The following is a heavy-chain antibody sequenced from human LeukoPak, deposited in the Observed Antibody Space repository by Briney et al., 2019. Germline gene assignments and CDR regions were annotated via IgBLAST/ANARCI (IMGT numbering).Heavy chain of an antibody. CDR1: GFTFSSYA. D-gene: IGHD2-8*01. CDR3: AREGDCTNGVCPN. Sequence: GGSLRLSCAASGFTFSSYAMHWVRQAPGKGLEYVSAISSNGGSTYYANSARGRFTISRDNSKNTLYLQMGSLRAEDMAVYYCAREGDCTNGVCPNWGQGTLVTVSS. J-gene: IGHJ4*02. V-gene: IGHV3-64*01. CDR2: ISSNGGST.